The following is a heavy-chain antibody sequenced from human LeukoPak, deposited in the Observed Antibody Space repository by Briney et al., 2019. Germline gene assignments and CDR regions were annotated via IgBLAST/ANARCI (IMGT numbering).Heavy chain of an antibody. Sequence: SQTLSLTCTVSGGSISSGGYYWSWIRQPPGKGLEWIGYIYYSGSTNYNPSLKSRVTISVDTSKNQFSLKLSSVTAADTAVYYCARQGDGYNLWFDYWGQGTLVTVSS. CDR3: ARQGDGYNLWFDY. CDR2: IYYSGST. J-gene: IGHJ4*02. D-gene: IGHD5-24*01. CDR1: GGSISSGGYY. V-gene: IGHV4-61*08.